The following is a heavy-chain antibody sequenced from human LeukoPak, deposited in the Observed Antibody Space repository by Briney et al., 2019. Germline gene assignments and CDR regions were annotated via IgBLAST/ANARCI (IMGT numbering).Heavy chain of an antibody. CDR2: IYNDGSSR. J-gene: IGHJ4*02. CDR3: SRSRDSGALYFDS. V-gene: IGHV3-74*01. D-gene: IGHD2-15*01. CDR1: GFTFSAYW. Sequence: PGGSLRLSCAASGFTFSAYWMHWVRQAPGKELVWVSRIYNDGSSRSYADSVKGRFTISRDNAKNTLYLQMNSLRAEDTALYFCSRSRDSGALYFDSWGQGALVTVSS.